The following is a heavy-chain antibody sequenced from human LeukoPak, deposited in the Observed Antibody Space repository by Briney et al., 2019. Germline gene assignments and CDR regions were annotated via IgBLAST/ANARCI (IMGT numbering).Heavy chain of an antibody. CDR3: ARETEYYDSSGYYSGHAFDI. V-gene: IGHV1-2*02. Sequence: GASVKVSCKASGYTFTGYYMHWVRQAPGQGLEWMGWINPNSGGTNYAQKFQGRVTMTRDTSISTAYMELSRLRSDDTAVYYCARETEYYDSSGYYSGHAFDIWGQGTMVTVSS. CDR1: GYTFTGYY. D-gene: IGHD3-22*01. J-gene: IGHJ3*02. CDR2: INPNSGGT.